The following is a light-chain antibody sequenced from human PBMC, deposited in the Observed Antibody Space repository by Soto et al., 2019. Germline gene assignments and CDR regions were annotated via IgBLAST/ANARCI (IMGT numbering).Light chain of an antibody. CDR1: QSVTSY. V-gene: IGKV3-11*01. CDR2: DAS. CDR3: QHRSSWPPMYT. J-gene: IGKJ2*01. Sequence: EIVLTQSPATLSLSPGERATLSCRASQSVTSYLAWYQQRPGQAPRLLIYDASNRATGIPARFSGSGSGTDFTLTIRSLEPEDFAVYYCQHRSSWPPMYTFGQGTKLEIK.